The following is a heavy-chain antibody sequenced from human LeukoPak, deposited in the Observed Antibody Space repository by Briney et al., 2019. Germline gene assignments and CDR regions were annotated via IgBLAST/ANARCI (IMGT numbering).Heavy chain of an antibody. CDR2: ISYDGNNK. D-gene: IGHD4-11*01. V-gene: IGHV3-30-3*01. CDR3: ARDWGMTAVYSIDY. J-gene: IGHJ4*02. CDR1: GFTFSNYA. Sequence: SLRLSCAASGFTFSNYAMHWVRQAPGKGLEWVALISYDGNNKYNADSVKGRFTISRDNSKNTLYLEMSRLRADDTALYYCARDWGMTAVYSIDYWGQGTLVTVSS.